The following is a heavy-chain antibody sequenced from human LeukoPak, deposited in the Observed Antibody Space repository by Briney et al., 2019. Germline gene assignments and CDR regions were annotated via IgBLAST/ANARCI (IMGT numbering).Heavy chain of an antibody. CDR2: LCGCGGGT. D-gene: IGHD3-10*01. J-gene: IGHJ4*02. CDR1: GITLSNYG. V-gene: IGHV3-23*01. Sequence: GGSLRLSCAVSGITLSNYGISWARHARGGGGECVACLCGCGGGTKYADSVQGRFTISRDNPKNTLYLQMNSLRAEDTAVYVCAKRGVVIRVFLVGFHKEAYYFDSWGQGALVTVSS. CDR3: AKRGVVIRVFLVGFHKEAYYFDS.